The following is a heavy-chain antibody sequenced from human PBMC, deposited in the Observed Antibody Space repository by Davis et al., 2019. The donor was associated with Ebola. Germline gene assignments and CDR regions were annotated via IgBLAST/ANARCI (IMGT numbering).Heavy chain of an antibody. D-gene: IGHD3-10*01. J-gene: IGHJ5*02. CDR3: ARVSGSGSFWGWFDP. V-gene: IGHV3-48*03. CDR2: ISESGGSV. Sequence: GESLKISCGGSGFGSTVSEMSWVRQSPGRGLEWISYISESGGSVNLADSVKGRFTVSRDNAKNSLFLQMNSLRAEDTATYYCARVSGSGSFWGWFDPWGQGTLVTVSS. CDR1: GFGSTVSE.